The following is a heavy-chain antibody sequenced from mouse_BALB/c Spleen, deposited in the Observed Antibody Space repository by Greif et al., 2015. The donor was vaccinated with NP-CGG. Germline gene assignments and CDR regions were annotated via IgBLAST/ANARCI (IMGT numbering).Heavy chain of an antibody. Sequence: VKLVESGAELVKPGASVKLSCKASGYTFTSYWMHWVKQRPGQGLEWIGEINPSNGRTNYNEKFKSKATLTVDKSSSTAYMQLSSLTSEDSAVYYCARGEVGAMDYWGQGTSVTVSS. V-gene: IGHV1S81*02. CDR1: GYTFTSYW. D-gene: IGHD1-1*01. J-gene: IGHJ4*01. CDR2: INPSNGRT. CDR3: ARGEVGAMDY.